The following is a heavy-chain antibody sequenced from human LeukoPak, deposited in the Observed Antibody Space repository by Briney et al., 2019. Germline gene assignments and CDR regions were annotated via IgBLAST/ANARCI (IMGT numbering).Heavy chain of an antibody. CDR3: AKDRRDSSSWYGCWDY. Sequence: PGGSLRLSCAASGFTFSSYAMNWVRQAPGKGLECVSLISASGGGAYYADSVKGRFTISRDNSKNTLYLQMNSLRAEDTALYYCAKDRRDSSSWYGCWDYWGQGTLVTVSS. V-gene: IGHV3-23*01. J-gene: IGHJ4*02. CDR2: ISASGGGA. D-gene: IGHD6-13*01. CDR1: GFTFSSYA.